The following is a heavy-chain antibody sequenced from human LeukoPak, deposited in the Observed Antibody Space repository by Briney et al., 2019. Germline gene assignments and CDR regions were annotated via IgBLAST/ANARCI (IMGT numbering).Heavy chain of an antibody. J-gene: IGHJ6*03. CDR2: ISGSGGST. CDR1: GFTFSSYA. CDR3: AKAAGDYYYYYYMDV. D-gene: IGHD4-17*01. Sequence: GGSLRLSCAASGFTFSSYAMSWVRQAPGKGLEWVSAISGSGGSTYYADSVEGRFTISRDNSKNTLYLQMNSLRAEDTAVYYCAKAAGDYYYYYYMDVWGKGTTVTVSS. V-gene: IGHV3-23*01.